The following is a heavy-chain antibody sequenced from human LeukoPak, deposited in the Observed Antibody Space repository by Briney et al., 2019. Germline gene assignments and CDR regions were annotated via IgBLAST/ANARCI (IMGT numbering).Heavy chain of an antibody. CDR1: GGSISSYY. J-gene: IGHJ4*02. V-gene: IGHV4-59*08. CDR3: AGNYYGSGSYYSEDRY. D-gene: IGHD3-10*01. CDR2: IYYSGYT. Sequence: PSETLSLTCTVSGGSISSYYWSWIRQPPGKGLEWIGGIYYSGYTNYNPSLKSRVTISVDTSKNQFSLKLSSVTAADTAVYYCAGNYYGSGSYYSEDRYWGQGTLVTVSS.